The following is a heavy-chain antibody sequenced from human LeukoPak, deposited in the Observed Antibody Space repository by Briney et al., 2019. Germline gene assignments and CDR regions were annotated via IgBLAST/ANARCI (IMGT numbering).Heavy chain of an antibody. J-gene: IGHJ6*04. Sequence: GSLRLSCAASGFTFNSAWMTWVRQAPGKGLEWIGEINHSGSTNYNPSLKSRVTISVDTSKNQFSLKLSSVTAADTAVYYCARPDIVVVPAASSREYVVWGKGTTVTISS. CDR1: GFTFNSAW. CDR2: INHSGST. V-gene: IGHV4-34*01. CDR3: ARPDIVVVPAASSREYVV. D-gene: IGHD2-2*01.